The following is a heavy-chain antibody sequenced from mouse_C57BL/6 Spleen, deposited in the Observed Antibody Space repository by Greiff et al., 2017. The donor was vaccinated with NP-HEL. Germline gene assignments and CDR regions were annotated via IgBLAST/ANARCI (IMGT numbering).Heavy chain of an antibody. CDR3: TRYRLRAWFAY. CDR2: IDPETGGT. D-gene: IGHD2-4*01. V-gene: IGHV1-15*01. J-gene: IGHJ3*01. Sequence: VQLQQSGAELVRPGASVTLSCKASGYTFTDYEMHWVKQTPVHGLEWIGAIDPETGGTAYNQKFKGKAILTADKSSSTAYMELRSLTSEDSAVYYCTRYRLRAWFAYWGQRTLVTVSA. CDR1: GYTFTDYE.